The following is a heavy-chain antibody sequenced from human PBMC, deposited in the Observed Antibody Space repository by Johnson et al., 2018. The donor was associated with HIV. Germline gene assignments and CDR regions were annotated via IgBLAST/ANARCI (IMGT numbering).Heavy chain of an antibody. CDR3: ARDKSKVTSAPDQEAFDI. CDR1: GFTFSSYT. Sequence: QVQLVESGGSVVRPGGSLRLSCAASGFTFSSYTMHWVRQAPGKGLEWVAVISYDGDNKYYADSVKGRFTISRDNSRNTLYLQMSSLRAEDTAVYYCARDKSKVTSAPDQEAFDIWGQGTMVTVSS. V-gene: IGHV3-30*14. J-gene: IGHJ3*02. D-gene: IGHD6-13*01. CDR2: ISYDGDNK.